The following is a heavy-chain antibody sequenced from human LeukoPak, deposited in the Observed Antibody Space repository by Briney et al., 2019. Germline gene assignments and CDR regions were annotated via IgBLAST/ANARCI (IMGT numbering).Heavy chain of an antibody. CDR1: GYTFSNYA. J-gene: IGHJ5*01. Sequence: GASVKVSCKASGYTFSNYAMHWLRQAPGQRLEWMGWIHAGNGNTKYSQKFQGRVTIIRDISANTAYMELRSLRSEDTAVLFCARDSDLEWADNWFDSWGQGTLVTVSS. CDR3: ARDSDLEWADNWFDS. CDR2: IHAGNGNT. D-gene: IGHD1-26*01. V-gene: IGHV1-3*01.